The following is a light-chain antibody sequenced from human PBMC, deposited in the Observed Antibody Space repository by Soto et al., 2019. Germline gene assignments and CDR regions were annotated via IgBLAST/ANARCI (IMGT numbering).Light chain of an antibody. CDR3: QQYRSSPYT. J-gene: IGKJ2*01. CDR2: ASS. Sequence: EIVLTQSPGTLSLSPGLRATLSCRASQNIASRSVAWYQQHPGQAPRLLIYASSTRATGIPDRFSRSGSGTDFTLTISRLEPEDFAVYYCQQYRSSPYTFGQGTKLEIK. V-gene: IGKV3-20*01. CDR1: QNIASRS.